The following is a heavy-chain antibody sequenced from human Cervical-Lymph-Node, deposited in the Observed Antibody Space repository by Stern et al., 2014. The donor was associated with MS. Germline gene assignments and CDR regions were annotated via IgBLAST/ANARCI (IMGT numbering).Heavy chain of an antibody. CDR3: ARDPSTTASDWFFDL. V-gene: IGHV4-59*02. D-gene: IGHD2-21*02. CDR2: ISDTGTT. Sequence: VQLVESGPGLVKPSETLSLTCTVSGGAVSDYYWTWIRQRPGKGLEWIGYISDTGTTNYNPSLPSRVTITLDTSQNQVSLRLRSVTAADTAVYYCARDPSTTASDWFFDLWGRGSLVTVSS. J-gene: IGHJ2*01. CDR1: GGAVSDYY.